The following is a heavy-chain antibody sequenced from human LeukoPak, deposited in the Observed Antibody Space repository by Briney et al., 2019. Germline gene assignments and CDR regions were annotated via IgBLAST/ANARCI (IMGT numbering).Heavy chain of an antibody. V-gene: IGHV1-2*04. D-gene: IGHD3-22*01. CDR3: ARDPTQKNYYDSNEGYFDY. Sequence: ASVTVSFKTSGYTFTGYYIHWVRQAPGQGLEWMGWINPNSGGTNYAQKFRGWVTMTRDTSINTAYMELSNLISDDTAVYYCARDPTQKNYYDSNEGYFDYWGEGTLVTVSS. CDR1: GYTFTGYY. CDR2: INPNSGGT. J-gene: IGHJ4*02.